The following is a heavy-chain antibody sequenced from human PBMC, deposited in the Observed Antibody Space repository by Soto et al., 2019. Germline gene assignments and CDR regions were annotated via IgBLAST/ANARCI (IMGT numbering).Heavy chain of an antibody. D-gene: IGHD2-2*01. CDR2: FDPEHGET. CDR1: GYTLTELS. J-gene: IGHJ4*02. CDR3: AAVPDGTSGVY. Sequence: ASVKVSCKVSGYTLTELSMHWVLQAPGIGLEWMGGFDPEHGETIYAQKFEGRVTMTEDTSTNTAYMELSSLRSEDSAVYYCAAVPDGTSGVYWGQGALVTVSS. V-gene: IGHV1-24*01.